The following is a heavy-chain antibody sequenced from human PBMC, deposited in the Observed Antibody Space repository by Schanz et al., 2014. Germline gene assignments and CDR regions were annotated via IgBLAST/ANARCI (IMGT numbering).Heavy chain of an antibody. J-gene: IGHJ4*02. CDR3: ARDLPRTFLFDY. CDR2: ISSSSSTI. V-gene: IGHV3-48*01. Sequence: EVQLVESGGGLVQPGGSLRLSCAASGFTFSSYAMNWLRQAPGKGLEWVAYISSSSSTIHYADSVKGRFTISRDNAKNSLYLQMDSLRAEDTAVYYCARDLPRTFLFDYWGQGTLVTVSS. CDR1: GFTFSSYA.